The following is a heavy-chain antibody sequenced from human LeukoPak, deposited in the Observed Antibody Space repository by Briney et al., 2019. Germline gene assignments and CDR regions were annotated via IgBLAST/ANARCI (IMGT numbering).Heavy chain of an antibody. Sequence: ASVKVSCKASGYTFTDYYIHWVRQAPGQGLEWMGWINPNSGGTNYAQKFQGRVTMTRVTFINTAYMEMSRLRPDDTAIYYCASVYSGYDLAQLDYWGQGTLVTVSS. CDR2: INPNSGGT. D-gene: IGHD5-12*01. CDR1: GYTFTDYY. CDR3: ASVYSGYDLAQLDY. V-gene: IGHV1-2*02. J-gene: IGHJ4*02.